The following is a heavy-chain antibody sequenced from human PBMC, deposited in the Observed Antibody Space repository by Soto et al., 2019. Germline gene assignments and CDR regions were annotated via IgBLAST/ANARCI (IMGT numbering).Heavy chain of an antibody. V-gene: IGHV1-3*01. CDR1: GYTFTSYA. D-gene: IGHD3-10*01. CDR2: INAGNGNT. J-gene: IGHJ4*02. Sequence: QVQLVQSGAEVKKPGASVEVSCKASGYTFTSYAMHWVRQAPGQRLEWMGWINAGNGNTKYSQKFQGRVTITRDTSASTAYMELSSLRSEDTAVYYCARDLLLWFGEGFDYWGQGTLVTVSS. CDR3: ARDLLLWFGEGFDY.